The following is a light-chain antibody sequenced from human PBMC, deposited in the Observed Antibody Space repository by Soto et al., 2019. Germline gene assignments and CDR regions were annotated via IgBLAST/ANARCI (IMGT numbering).Light chain of an antibody. J-gene: IGLJ3*02. V-gene: IGLV2-11*01. CDR3: CSYAGSYSFV. CDR1: SSDVGGYYY. CDR2: DVN. Sequence: QSALTQPRSVSGSPGQSVTISCTGTSSDVGGYYYVSWYHQHPCKAPKAMIYDVNTGPSWVPDRFSGSKSGTTASLPISGLQAEDEADYYCCSYAGSYSFVFGGGTKLTV.